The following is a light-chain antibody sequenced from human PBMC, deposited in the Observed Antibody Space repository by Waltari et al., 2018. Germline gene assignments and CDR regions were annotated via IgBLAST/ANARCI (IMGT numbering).Light chain of an antibody. V-gene: IGLV4-69*01. J-gene: IGLJ2*01. CDR1: SGHRSYA. Sequence: QVVLTQSPSASASLGASVKPTCTLSSGHRSYAIPWHQQQPEKGPRYLMKVSSAGSHQKGDGIPDRFSGSSSGTERYLTISSVQSEDEADYYCQTWDTGTHVVFGGGTKLTVL. CDR2: VSSAGSH. CDR3: QTWDTGTHVV.